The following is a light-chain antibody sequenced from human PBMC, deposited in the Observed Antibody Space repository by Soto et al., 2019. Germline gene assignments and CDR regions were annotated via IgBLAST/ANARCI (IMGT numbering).Light chain of an antibody. CDR2: AAS. Sequence: DIQMTQSPSSLSASVRDTVTFTCRASQSISVHLNWYQQKPGEVPKLLIYAASNLHSGVPSRFSGSGSETDFALTISSLQPEDFATYYCQQSYITPYTFGQGTRLEIK. J-gene: IGKJ2*01. V-gene: IGKV1-39*01. CDR1: QSISVH. CDR3: QQSYITPYT.